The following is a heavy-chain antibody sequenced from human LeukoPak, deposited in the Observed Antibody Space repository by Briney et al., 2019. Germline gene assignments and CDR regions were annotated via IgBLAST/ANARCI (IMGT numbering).Heavy chain of an antibody. CDR3: ATANPAIVVVPAASGGYYMDV. CDR2: INPNSGGT. J-gene: IGHJ6*03. D-gene: IGHD2-2*01. CDR1: GYTFTGYY. Sequence: ASVKVSCKASGYTFTGYYMHWVRQAPGQGLEWMGWINPNSGGTNYAQKFQGRVTMTRDTSISTAYMELSRLRSDDTAVYYCATANPAIVVVPAASGGYYMDVWGKGTTVTVSS. V-gene: IGHV1-2*02.